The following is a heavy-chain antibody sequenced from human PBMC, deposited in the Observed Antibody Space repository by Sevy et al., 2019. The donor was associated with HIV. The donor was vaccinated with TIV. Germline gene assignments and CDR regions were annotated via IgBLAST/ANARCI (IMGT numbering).Heavy chain of an antibody. CDR1: GGSISSSSYY. Sequence: SETLSLTCTVSGGSISSSSYYWGWIRQPPGKGLEWIGSIYYSGSTYYNPSLKSRVTISVDTSKNQFSLKLSSVTAADTAVYYCARPRDIWSGHNDAFDIWGQGTMVTVSS. D-gene: IGHD3-3*01. J-gene: IGHJ3*02. V-gene: IGHV4-39*01. CDR2: IYYSGST. CDR3: ARPRDIWSGHNDAFDI.